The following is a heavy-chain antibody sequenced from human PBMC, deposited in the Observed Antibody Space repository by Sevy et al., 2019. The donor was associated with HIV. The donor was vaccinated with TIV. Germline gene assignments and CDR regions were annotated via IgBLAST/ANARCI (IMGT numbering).Heavy chain of an antibody. CDR2: IKKDGSQK. D-gene: IGHD3-16*01. CDR3: FGGTN. J-gene: IGHJ4*02. Sequence: GGSLRLSCTDSGLTFSNYWMHWVRQAPGKGLEWVASIKKDGSQKDYVDSVKGRFIISRDNAKSSVYLHMNSLRDEDAAVYYCFGGTNWGQGTLVTVSS. V-gene: IGHV3-7*03. CDR1: GLTFSNYW.